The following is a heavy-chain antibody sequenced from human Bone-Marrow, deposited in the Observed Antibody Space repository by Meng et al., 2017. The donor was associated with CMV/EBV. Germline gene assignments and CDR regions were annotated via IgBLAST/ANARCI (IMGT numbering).Heavy chain of an antibody. CDR3: AREGAEYCGSGCHYFDL. CDR1: GFRLSAHY. D-gene: IGHD2-21*01. J-gene: IGHJ4*02. V-gene: IGHV3-11*01. CDR2: INIDGSDK. Sequence: GESLKISCEVSGFRLSAHYMTWIRQAPGKGLEWISYINIDGSDKFYADSVRGRFTISRDNTKNSLYLRMNSLTTEDTAVYFCAREGAEYCGSGCHYFDLWGQGTPVTVSS.